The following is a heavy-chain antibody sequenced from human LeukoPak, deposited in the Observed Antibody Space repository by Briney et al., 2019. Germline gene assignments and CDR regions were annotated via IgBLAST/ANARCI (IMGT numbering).Heavy chain of an antibody. J-gene: IGHJ4*02. D-gene: IGHD6-19*01. V-gene: IGHV3-23*01. Sequence: PGGSLRLSCAASGFSFSSQAMGWVRQAPGKGLEWVSVISDSGDLTYYADSVKGRFTISRDNSKNTLYLQLNSLRAEDTALYSCAKDARRTNGWYFFDHWGQGTLVTVSS. CDR2: ISDSGDLT. CDR1: GFSFSSQA. CDR3: AKDARRTNGWYFFDH.